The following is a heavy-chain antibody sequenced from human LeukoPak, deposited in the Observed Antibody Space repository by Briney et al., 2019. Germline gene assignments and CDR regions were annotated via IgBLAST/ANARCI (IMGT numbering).Heavy chain of an antibody. J-gene: IGHJ4*02. V-gene: IGHV5-51*01. CDR2: LYPGDSDT. CDR3: ARLSGLTRYYISYPFDY. Sequence: GESLKISCKGSGYSFTSYWIGWVRQMPGKGLEWMGILYPGDSDTKYSPSFQGQVTISADKSISAAYLQWSSLKASDTAMYYCARLSGLTRYYISYPFDYWGQGTLVTVSS. CDR1: GYSFTSYW. D-gene: IGHD3-9*01.